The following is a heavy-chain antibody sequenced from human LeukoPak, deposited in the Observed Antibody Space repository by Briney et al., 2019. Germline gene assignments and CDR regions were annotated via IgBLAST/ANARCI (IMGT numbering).Heavy chain of an antibody. V-gene: IGHV1-2*02. CDR1: GYTFTGYY. CDR2: INPNSGGT. J-gene: IGHJ4*02. Sequence: ASVKVSCKASGYTFTGYYMHWVRQAPGQGLEWMGWINPNSGGTNYAQKLQGGVTMTTDTSTSTAYMELRSLRSDDTAVYYCARDIDFWSGFDYWGQGTLVTVSS. CDR3: ARDIDFWSGFDY. D-gene: IGHD3-3*01.